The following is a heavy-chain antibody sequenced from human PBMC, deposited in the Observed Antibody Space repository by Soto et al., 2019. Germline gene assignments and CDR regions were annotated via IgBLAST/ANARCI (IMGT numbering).Heavy chain of an antibody. CDR1: GYTFTNYP. CDR3: ARGPTGSPPERPNWFAP. V-gene: IGHV1-3*01. D-gene: IGHD3-10*01. Sequence: VASVKVSCKASGYTFTNYPMHWVRQAPGQRLEWMGWINPGNRNTKYSQKFQGRVTITRDTSASTAYMELSSLRSEDTAVYYCARGPTGSPPERPNWFAPWGQGTLVTVSS. J-gene: IGHJ5*02. CDR2: INPGNRNT.